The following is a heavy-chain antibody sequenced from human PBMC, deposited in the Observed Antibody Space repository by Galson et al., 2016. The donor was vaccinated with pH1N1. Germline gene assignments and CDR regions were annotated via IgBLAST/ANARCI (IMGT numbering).Heavy chain of an antibody. Sequence: LSLTCTVSGGSVSSGSYYWSWIRQPPGKGLEWIGYAHYKGTTKYNPSLQGRITISIDTPKNQFSLRLTSVTAADTAVYYCARDDTSMVRGVSLLDVWGQGTAVTVSS. J-gene: IGHJ6*02. V-gene: IGHV4-61*01. CDR3: ARDDTSMVRGVSLLDV. CDR1: GGSVSSGSYY. D-gene: IGHD3-10*01. CDR2: AHYKGTT.